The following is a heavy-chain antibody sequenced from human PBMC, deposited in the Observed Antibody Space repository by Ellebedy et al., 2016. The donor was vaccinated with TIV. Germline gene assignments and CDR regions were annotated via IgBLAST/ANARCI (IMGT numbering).Heavy chain of an antibody. CDR1: GFTFSSYA. D-gene: IGHD2-21*01. J-gene: IGHJ4*02. Sequence: GESLKISCAASGFTFSSYAMSWVRQAPGKGLEWVSDISGSGGSTYYADSVKGRFTISRDNSKNTLYLQMNSLRAEDTAVYYCASFPYSWYYWGQGTLVTVSS. V-gene: IGHV3-23*01. CDR2: ISGSGGST. CDR3: ASFPYSWYY.